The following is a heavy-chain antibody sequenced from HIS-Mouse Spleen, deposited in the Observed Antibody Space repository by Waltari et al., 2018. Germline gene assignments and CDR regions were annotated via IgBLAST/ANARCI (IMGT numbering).Heavy chain of an antibody. CDR3: AREIPYSSSWYDWYFDL. CDR2: IDYSGST. D-gene: IGHD6-13*01. V-gene: IGHV4-39*07. J-gene: IGHJ2*01. Sequence: QLQLQESGPGLVKPSETLSLTCPVSGGSISSSIYYWVWIRQPPGKGLEWIGRIDYSGSTYYNPSLESRVTISVDTSKNQFSLKLSSVTAADTAVYYCAREIPYSSSWYDWYFDLWGRGTLVTVSS. CDR1: GGSISSSIYY.